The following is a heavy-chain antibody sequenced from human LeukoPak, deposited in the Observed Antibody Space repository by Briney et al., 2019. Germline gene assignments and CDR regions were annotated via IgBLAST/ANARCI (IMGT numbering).Heavy chain of an antibody. V-gene: IGHV4-39*07. CDR1: GGSISSSSYY. D-gene: IGHD3-10*01. Sequence: PSQTLSLTCTVSGGSISSSSYYWGWIRQPPGKGLEWIGSIYYSGSTYYNPSLKSRVTISVDTSKNQFSLKLSSVTAADTAVYYCASRPVVRGVIASYYWGQGTLVTVSS. J-gene: IGHJ4*02. CDR2: IYYSGST. CDR3: ASRPVVRGVIASYY.